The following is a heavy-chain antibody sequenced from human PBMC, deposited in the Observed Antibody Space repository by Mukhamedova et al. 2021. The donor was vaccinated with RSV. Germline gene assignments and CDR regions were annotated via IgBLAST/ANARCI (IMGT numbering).Heavy chain of an antibody. CDR2: ISSSGSTI. J-gene: IGHJ5*02. V-gene: IGHV3-11*01. CDR3: ARVSRTVDTNWFDP. Sequence: APGKGLEWVSYISSSGSTIYYADSVMGRFTISRDNAKNSLYLQMNSLRAEDTAVYYCARVSRTVDTNWFDPWGQGTLVTVSS. D-gene: IGHD5-18*01.